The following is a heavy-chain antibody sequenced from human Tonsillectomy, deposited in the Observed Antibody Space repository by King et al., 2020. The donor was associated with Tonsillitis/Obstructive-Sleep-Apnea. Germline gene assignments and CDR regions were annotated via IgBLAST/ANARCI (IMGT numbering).Heavy chain of an antibody. Sequence: VQLVVSGGVVVQPGGSLRLSCAASGFTFDDYTMHWVRQVPGKGLECVSLISRDGGSTNYADSVQGRLTISRDNSKNSLYLQMNSLRTEDTALYYCVRAGTTIDYYYGMDVWGQGTTVTVSS. J-gene: IGHJ6*02. D-gene: IGHD1-1*01. V-gene: IGHV3-43*01. CDR1: GFTFDDYT. CDR3: VRAGTTIDYYYGMDV. CDR2: ISRDGGST.